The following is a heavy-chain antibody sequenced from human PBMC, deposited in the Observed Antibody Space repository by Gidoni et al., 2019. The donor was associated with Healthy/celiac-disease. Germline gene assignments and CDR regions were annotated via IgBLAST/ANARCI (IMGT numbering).Heavy chain of an antibody. J-gene: IGHJ6*02. CDR2: TYYRSKWYN. V-gene: IGHV6-1*01. CDR1: GDSVSSNSPA. Sequence: QVQLQQSGPGLVKPSQTLPLTCAISGDSVSSNSPAWNWIRQSPSRGLEWLGRTYYRSKWYNDYAVSVKSRITINPDTSKNQFSLQLNSVTPEDTAVYYCARDWVELLWFGESPKGRYYYGMDVWGQGTTVTVSS. CDR3: ARDWVELLWFGESPKGRYYYGMDV. D-gene: IGHD3-10*01.